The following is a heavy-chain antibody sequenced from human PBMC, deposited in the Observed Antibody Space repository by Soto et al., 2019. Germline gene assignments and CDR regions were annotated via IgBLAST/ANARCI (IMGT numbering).Heavy chain of an antibody. CDR2: IYHSGST. CDR3: ARGPDDYGNGDVLYFDY. CDR1: GGSISSGGYS. Sequence: QLQLQESGSGLVKPSQTLSLTCAVSGGSISSGGYSWSWIRQPPGKGLEWIGYIYHSGSTYYNPPLKSRVTLSVDRSKNQFSLKLSSVTAADTAVYYCARGPDDYGNGDVLYFDYWGQGTLVTVSS. J-gene: IGHJ4*02. D-gene: IGHD4-17*01. V-gene: IGHV4-30-2*01.